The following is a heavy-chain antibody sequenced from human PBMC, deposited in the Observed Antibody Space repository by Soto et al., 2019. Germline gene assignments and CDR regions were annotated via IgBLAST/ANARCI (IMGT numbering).Heavy chain of an antibody. D-gene: IGHD3-22*01. CDR2: ISWNNDII. CDR1: GFIFEDYA. J-gene: IGHJ2*01. V-gene: IGHV3-9*03. CDR3: ASLITMIVVVITSSWYFDL. Sequence: GGSLRLSCAGSGFIFEDYAMHWVRQAPGKGLEWVSGISWNNDIIGYVDSVRGRFTISRDNSKNTLYLQMNSLRAEDMAVYYCASLITMIVVVITSSWYFDLWGRGTLVTVSS.